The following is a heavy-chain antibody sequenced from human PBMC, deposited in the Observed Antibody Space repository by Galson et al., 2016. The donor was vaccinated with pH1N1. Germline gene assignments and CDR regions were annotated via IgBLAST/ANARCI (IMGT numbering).Heavy chain of an antibody. D-gene: IGHD6-13*01. Sequence: SLRLSCAASGFTFSSFWMNWVRQVPGKGLVWVSRISNDGSTTYYADDVKGRFTISRDNAKNTLYLQMNSLTVDDTAVYYCARDGSDWYNNIDFWGQGTLVTVSS. CDR3: ARDGSDWYNNIDF. V-gene: IGHV3-74*01. CDR2: ISNDGSTT. J-gene: IGHJ4*02. CDR1: GFTFSSFW.